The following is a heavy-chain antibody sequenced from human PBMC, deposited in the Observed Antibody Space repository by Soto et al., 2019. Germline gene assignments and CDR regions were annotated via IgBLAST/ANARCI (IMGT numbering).Heavy chain of an antibody. CDR2: ISSSGSTI. CDR3: ARDWIVVVPAAIPNYYYYGMDV. J-gene: IGHJ6*02. CDR1: GFTFSDYY. Sequence: GESLKISCAASGFTFSDYYMSWIRQAPGKGLEWVSYISSSGSTIYYADSVKGRFTISRDNAKNSLYLQMNSLRAEDTAVYYCARDWIVVVPAAIPNYYYYGMDVWGQGTTVTVSS. V-gene: IGHV3-11*01. D-gene: IGHD2-2*01.